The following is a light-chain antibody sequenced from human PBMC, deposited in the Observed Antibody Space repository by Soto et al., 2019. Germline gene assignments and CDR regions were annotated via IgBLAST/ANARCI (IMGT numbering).Light chain of an antibody. Sequence: EIVLTQSPGTLSLSPGERATLSCRASQSVSSSYLAWYQQKPGQAPRLLIYGASSRATGIPDRFSGSGSGTDFTPTISTLEPEHFPVYSCQQYGSSRTWTFGQGTKV. CDR3: QQYGSSRTWT. CDR1: QSVSSSY. CDR2: GAS. J-gene: IGKJ1*01. V-gene: IGKV3-20*01.